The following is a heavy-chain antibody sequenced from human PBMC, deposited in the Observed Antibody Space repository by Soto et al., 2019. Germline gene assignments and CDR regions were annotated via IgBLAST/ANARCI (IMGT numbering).Heavy chain of an antibody. V-gene: IGHV3-23*01. CDR3: AKLGFVLMELYYFHQ. Sequence: GGSLRLSCTASGFTFSSYAMSWVRQAPGKELEWVSTISGNSGKTNYAESVKGRFSISRDNSKNTVHLQLDSLRAEDTAVYFCAKLGFVLMELYYFHQWGQGTLVTVSS. CDR2: ISGNSGKT. J-gene: IGHJ4*01. CDR1: GFTFSSYA. D-gene: IGHD2-8*01.